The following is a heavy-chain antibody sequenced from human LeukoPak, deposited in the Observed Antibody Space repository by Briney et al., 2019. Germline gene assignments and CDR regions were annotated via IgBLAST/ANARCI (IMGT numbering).Heavy chain of an antibody. CDR2: ISTSSSSI. CDR1: GFTFTSYR. CDR3: ARDLGSSNWYPFDY. Sequence: GSLRLSCAASGFTFTSYRMNWVRQAPGKGLEWVSYISTSSSSIYYADSVKGRFTISRDNAKNSLYLQMNSLRAEDTAVYYCARDLGSSNWYPFDYWGQGTLVTVSS. D-gene: IGHD6-13*01. V-gene: IGHV3-48*04. J-gene: IGHJ4*02.